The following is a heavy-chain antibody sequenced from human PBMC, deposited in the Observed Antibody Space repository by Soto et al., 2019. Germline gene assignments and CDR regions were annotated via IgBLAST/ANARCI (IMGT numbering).Heavy chain of an antibody. J-gene: IGHJ4*02. CDR2: ISSSSSYI. V-gene: IGHV3-21*01. D-gene: IGHD6-19*01. Sequence: EVQLVESGGGLVKPGGSLRLSCAASGFTFSSYSMNWVRQAPGKGLEWVSSISSSSSYIYYADSVKGRFTISRDNAKNSLYLQMNSLRAEDTAVYYCASWYSSGWYQDYWGQGTLVTVSS. CDR1: GFTFSSYS. CDR3: ASWYSSGWYQDY.